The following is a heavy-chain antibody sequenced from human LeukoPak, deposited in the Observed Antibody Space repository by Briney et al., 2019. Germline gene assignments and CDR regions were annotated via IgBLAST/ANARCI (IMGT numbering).Heavy chain of an antibody. Sequence: PSETLSLTCTVSGGSISSYYWSWIRQPPGKGLEWIGDIYYSGSTNYNPSLKSRVTISVDTSKNQFSLKLSSVTAADTAVYYCARGVGDYYGRSGYHVWFDAWGQGSLVTVSS. J-gene: IGHJ5*02. CDR3: ARGVGDYYGRSGYHVWFDA. V-gene: IGHV4-59*01. CDR2: IYYSGST. CDR1: GGSISSYY. D-gene: IGHD3-22*01.